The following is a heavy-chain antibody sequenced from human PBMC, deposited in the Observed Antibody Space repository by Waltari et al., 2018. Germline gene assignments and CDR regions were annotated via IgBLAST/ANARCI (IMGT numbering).Heavy chain of an antibody. D-gene: IGHD6-13*01. CDR1: GGSISSYY. CDR3: ASYLCNRQLVRMGPCGDFDY. V-gene: IGHV4-59*01. J-gene: IGHJ4*02. CDR2: IYYSGST. Sequence: QVQLQESGPGLVKPSETLSLTCTVSGGSISSYYWSWIRQPPGKGLEWIGYIYYSGSTNYNPALKSRVTISVDTSKNQCSLKLSSVTAADTAVYYCASYLCNRQLVRMGPCGDFDYWGQGTLVTVSS.